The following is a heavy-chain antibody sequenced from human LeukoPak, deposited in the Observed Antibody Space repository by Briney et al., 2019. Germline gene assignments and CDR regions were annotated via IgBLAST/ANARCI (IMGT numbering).Heavy chain of an antibody. J-gene: IGHJ4*02. CDR1: GGSISSYY. CDR2: IYYSGST. D-gene: IGHD5-18*01. Sequence: SETLSLTCTVSGGSISSYYWSWIRQPPGKGLEWIGYIYYSGSTNYNPSLKSRVTISVDTSKNQFSLKLSSVTAADTAVYYCARGGYSYGFDNFDFWGQGTLVTVSS. CDR3: ARGGYSYGFDNFDF. V-gene: IGHV4-59*01.